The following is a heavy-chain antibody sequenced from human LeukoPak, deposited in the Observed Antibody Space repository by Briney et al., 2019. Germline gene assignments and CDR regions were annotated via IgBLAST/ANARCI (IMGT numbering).Heavy chain of an antibody. Sequence: GGSLRLSCAASGFTFSSYAMSWVRQAPGKGLEWVSTVSGSGGSTYYADSVKGRFTISRDNSKNTLYLQMNSLRAEDTAVYYCAKVAIFGVVINNWFDPWGQGTLVTVSS. CDR3: AKVAIFGVVINNWFDP. D-gene: IGHD3-3*01. J-gene: IGHJ5*02. CDR2: VSGSGGST. V-gene: IGHV3-23*01. CDR1: GFTFSSYA.